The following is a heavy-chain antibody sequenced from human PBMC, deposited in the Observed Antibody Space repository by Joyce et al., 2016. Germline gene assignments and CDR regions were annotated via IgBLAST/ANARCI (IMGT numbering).Heavy chain of an antibody. V-gene: IGHV4-4*02. CDR2: IYHSGNT. Sequence: QVQLQESGPGLVKPSGTLSLTCAVSGDSISSNNWWTWVRQAPGKGLEWIGEIYHSGNTNYNPSLESRVTISVDKSKNQFSLRLSSVTAADTAVYYCARGPAMIDYWGQGTLVTVSS. D-gene: IGHD2-2*01. CDR3: ARGPAMIDY. J-gene: IGHJ4*02. CDR1: GDSISSNNW.